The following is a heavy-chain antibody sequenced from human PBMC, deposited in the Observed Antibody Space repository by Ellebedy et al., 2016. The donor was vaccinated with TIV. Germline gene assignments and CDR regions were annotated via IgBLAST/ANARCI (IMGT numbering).Heavy chain of an antibody. D-gene: IGHD1-26*01. CDR1: GFTFSSYA. CDR3: STGSYFGRGA. V-gene: IGHV3-23*01. CDR2: ISGSGGST. Sequence: GESLKISXVASGFTFSSYAMSWVRQAPGKGLEWVSGISGSGGSTYYADSVKGRFTISRDNSKNTLYLQMNSLRAEDTAVYYCSTGSYFGRGAWGQGTLVTVSS. J-gene: IGHJ5*02.